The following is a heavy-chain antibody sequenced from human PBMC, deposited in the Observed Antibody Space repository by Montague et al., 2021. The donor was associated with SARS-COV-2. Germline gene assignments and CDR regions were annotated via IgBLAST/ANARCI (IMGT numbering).Heavy chain of an antibody. CDR3: ATKDVGLAASFDY. J-gene: IGHJ4*02. D-gene: IGHD2-15*01. CDR1: GGIFSSYT. CDR2: TIPIFGSA. V-gene: IGHV1-69*13. Sequence: SVKVSCKASGGIFSSYTITWVRHAPGQGLEWMGGTIPIFGSANYAQKFQGRVTITADESTSTAYMELSSLRSEDTAVYYCATKDVGLAASFDYWGQGTLVTVSS.